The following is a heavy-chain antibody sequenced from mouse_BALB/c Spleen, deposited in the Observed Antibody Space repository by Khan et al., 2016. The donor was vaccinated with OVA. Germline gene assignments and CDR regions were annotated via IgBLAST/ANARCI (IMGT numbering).Heavy chain of an antibody. CDR2: IYPGISDT. CDR1: GYSFTSYW. CDR3: TRSYDSFYCDY. Sequence: EVQLQESGTVLARPGTSVKMSCKASGYSFTSYWMHWVKQRPGQGLEWIGAIYPGISDTRYNQKFKGKAKLTAVTSASTVSMEFSSLTNEDSAVYYCTRSYDSFYCDYWGQGSTLAVSS. V-gene: IGHV1-5*01. D-gene: IGHD2-4*01. J-gene: IGHJ2*01.